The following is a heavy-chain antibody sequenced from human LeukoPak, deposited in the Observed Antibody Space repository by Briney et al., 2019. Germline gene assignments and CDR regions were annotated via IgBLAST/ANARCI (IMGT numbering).Heavy chain of an antibody. V-gene: IGHV3-30*03. CDR3: ARGAARRGTSDYFDY. D-gene: IGHD1-26*01. Sequence: GGSLRLSCAASGFTFSSYWMNWARQAPGKGLEWVAIISYDGSNKYFADSVKGRFTISRDNPKNTLYLQMDSLRAEDTAVYYCARGAARRGTSDYFDYWGQGTLVTVSS. CDR2: ISYDGSNK. J-gene: IGHJ4*02. CDR1: GFTFSSYW.